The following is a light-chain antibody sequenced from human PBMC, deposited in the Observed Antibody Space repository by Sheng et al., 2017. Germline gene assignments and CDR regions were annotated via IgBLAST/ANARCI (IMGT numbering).Light chain of an antibody. CDR2: GAS. Sequence: EIVLTQSPVTLSLSPGERATLYCRTSQIVRSNYFAWYQQTPGQAPKLLIYGASRRATGVPDRFSGGGSGTEFTLTISSLQSEDFAVYYCQQYNHWPRTFGQGTKVEIK. CDR3: QQYNHWPRT. J-gene: IGKJ1*01. V-gene: IGKV3D-15*01. CDR1: QIVRSN.